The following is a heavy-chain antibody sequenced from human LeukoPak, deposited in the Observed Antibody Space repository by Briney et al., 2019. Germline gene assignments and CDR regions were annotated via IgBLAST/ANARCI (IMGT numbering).Heavy chain of an antibody. D-gene: IGHD3-3*01. CDR3: ARESTIFGVVIIAYFDY. Sequence: SETLSLTRSVSGRSINCGSYYWNWTRHTAGTGLDWTGRIYTTGSTNYNPYLKCRVTISVDTSKNQFSLKLSSVTAADTAVYYCARESTIFGVVIIAYFDYWGQGTLVTVSS. V-gene: IGHV4-61*02. CDR2: IYTTGST. CDR1: GRSINCGSYY. J-gene: IGHJ4*02.